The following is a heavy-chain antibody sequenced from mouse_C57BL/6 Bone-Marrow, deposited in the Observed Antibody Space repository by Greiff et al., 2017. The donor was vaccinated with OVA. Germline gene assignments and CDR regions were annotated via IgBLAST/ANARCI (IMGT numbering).Heavy chain of an antibody. CDR3: TRRGLRRGFAY. CDR2: IRNKANNPAT. CDR1: GFPFSDAW. Sequence: EVMLVESGGGLVQPGGSMKLSCAASGFPFSDAWMAWVRQSPEKGLEWVAEIRNKANNPATYSAESVKGRFTISSDDSKSSVYLQMNSLRAEDTGIYYCTRRGLRRGFAYWGQGTLDTVSA. D-gene: IGHD2-4*01. J-gene: IGHJ3*01. V-gene: IGHV6-6*01.